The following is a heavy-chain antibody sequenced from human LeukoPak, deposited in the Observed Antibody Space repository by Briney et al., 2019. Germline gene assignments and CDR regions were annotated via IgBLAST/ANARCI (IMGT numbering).Heavy chain of an antibody. CDR3: ARLNDILTGPFDY. Sequence: GESLKISCKGSGYSFTSYWIGWVRQMPGKGLEWMGIIYPGDSDTRYSPSFQGQVTISVDKPISTAYLQWNSLKAPDTAMYYCARLNDILTGPFDYWGQGTLVTVSS. J-gene: IGHJ4*02. D-gene: IGHD3-9*01. CDR1: GYSFTSYW. CDR2: IYPGDSDT. V-gene: IGHV5-51*01.